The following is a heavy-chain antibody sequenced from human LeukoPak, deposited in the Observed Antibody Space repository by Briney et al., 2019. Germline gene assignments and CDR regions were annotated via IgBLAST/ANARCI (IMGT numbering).Heavy chain of an antibody. D-gene: IGHD3-22*01. V-gene: IGHV4-30-4*08. Sequence: SETLSLTCTVSGGSISSGDYYWSWIRQPPGKGLEWIGYIYYSGSTYYNPSLKSRVTISVDTSKNQFSLKLSSVTAADTAVYYCARGGAYYYDSSGNNYWGQGTLVTVSS. CDR1: GGSISSGDYY. CDR2: IYYSGST. CDR3: ARGGAYYYDSSGNNY. J-gene: IGHJ4*02.